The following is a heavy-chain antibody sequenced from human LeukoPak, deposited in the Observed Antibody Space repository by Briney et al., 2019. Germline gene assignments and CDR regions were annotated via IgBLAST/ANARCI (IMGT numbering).Heavy chain of an antibody. D-gene: IGHD4-17*01. CDR3: ARGPLGDEFADAFDI. CDR1: GGSISTYY. Sequence: SETLSLTCTVSGGSISTYYWSWIRRPPGKGLEWIGYIYYSGSTNYNPSLKSRVTMSVDTSKNQFSLKLSSVTAADTAVYYCARGPLGDEFADAFDIWGQGTMVTVSS. V-gene: IGHV4-59*01. CDR2: IYYSGST. J-gene: IGHJ3*02.